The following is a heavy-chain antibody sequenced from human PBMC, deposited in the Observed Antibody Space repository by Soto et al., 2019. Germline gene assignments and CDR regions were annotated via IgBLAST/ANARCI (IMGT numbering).Heavy chain of an antibody. CDR1: GFTFSSYS. Sequence: GGSLRLSCAASGFTFSSYSMNWVRQAPGKGLEWVSSISSSSSYIYYADSVKGRFTISRDNAKNSLYLQMNSLRAEDTAVYYCARDDIVVVVAATRYFDYWGQGTLVTVSS. J-gene: IGHJ4*02. D-gene: IGHD2-15*01. CDR3: ARDDIVVVVAATRYFDY. V-gene: IGHV3-21*01. CDR2: ISSSSSYI.